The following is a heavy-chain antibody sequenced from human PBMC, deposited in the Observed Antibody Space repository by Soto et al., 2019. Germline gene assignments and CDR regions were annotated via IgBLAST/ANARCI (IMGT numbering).Heavy chain of an antibody. Sequence: SETLSLTCTVSGGSTSSGGYYWSWIRQHPGKGLEWIGYIYYSGSTYYNPSLKSRVTISVDTSKNQFSLKLSSVTAADTAVYYCARFARPYGYSSSWYRPEGYYYYGMDVWGQGTTVTVSS. V-gene: IGHV4-31*03. J-gene: IGHJ6*02. D-gene: IGHD6-13*01. CDR2: IYYSGST. CDR1: GGSTSSGGYY. CDR3: ARFARPYGYSSSWYRPEGYYYYGMDV.